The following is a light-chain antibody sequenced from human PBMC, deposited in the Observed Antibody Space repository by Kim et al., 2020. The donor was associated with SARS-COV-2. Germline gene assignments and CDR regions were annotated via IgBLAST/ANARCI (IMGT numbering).Light chain of an antibody. V-gene: IGLV2-8*01. Sequence: GQSVTISCTGTSSDVGGYNYVSWYQQHPGRAPKLMIYEVNQRPSGVPDRFSGSKSGNTASLTVSGLQAEDEADYYCSSYAGSNNLVFGGGTQLTVL. CDR1: SSDVGGYNY. CDR3: SSYAGSNNLV. CDR2: EVN. J-gene: IGLJ2*01.